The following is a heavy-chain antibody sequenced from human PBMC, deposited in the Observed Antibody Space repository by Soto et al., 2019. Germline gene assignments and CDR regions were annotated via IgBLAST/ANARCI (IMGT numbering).Heavy chain of an antibody. CDR3: AKDRSYYDILTGFVRGSGMDV. J-gene: IGHJ6*02. D-gene: IGHD3-9*01. V-gene: IGHV1-69*11. CDR1: GGTFSSYA. CDR2: IIPFIGTA. Sequence: ASVKVSCKASGGTFSSYAISWVRQAPGQGPEWMGRIIPFIGTANYAQKFQGRVTITADESTSTAYMELTSLRSEDTAVYYCAKDRSYYDILTGFVRGSGMDVWGQGTTVTVSS.